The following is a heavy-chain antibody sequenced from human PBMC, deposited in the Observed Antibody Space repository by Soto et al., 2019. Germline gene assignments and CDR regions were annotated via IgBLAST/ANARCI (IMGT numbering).Heavy chain of an antibody. Sequence: GGSLRLSCAASGFTFSNYAMSWVRQAPGKGLEWVSAISGSGGSTYYADSVKGRFTISRDNSMNTLYLQMNSLRAEDTAVYYCAKDMEVWFGELLHDYWGQGTLVTVSS. V-gene: IGHV3-23*01. CDR3: AKDMEVWFGELLHDY. CDR1: GFTFSNYA. J-gene: IGHJ4*02. CDR2: ISGSGGST. D-gene: IGHD3-10*01.